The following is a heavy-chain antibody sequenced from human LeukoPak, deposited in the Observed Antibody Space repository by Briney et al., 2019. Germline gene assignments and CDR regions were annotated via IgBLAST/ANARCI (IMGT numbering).Heavy chain of an antibody. CDR3: ARGSGLRFLEWLPRYYYYYYGMDV. CDR2: MNPNSGNT. CDR1: GYTFTSYD. D-gene: IGHD3-3*01. V-gene: IGHV1-8*01. J-gene: IGHJ6*02. Sequence: GASVKVSCKASGYTFTSYDINWVRQVTGQGLEWMGWMNPNSGNTGYAQKFQGRVTMTRNTSISTAYMELSSLRSEDTAVYYCARGSGLRFLEWLPRYYYYYYGMDVWGQGTTVTVSS.